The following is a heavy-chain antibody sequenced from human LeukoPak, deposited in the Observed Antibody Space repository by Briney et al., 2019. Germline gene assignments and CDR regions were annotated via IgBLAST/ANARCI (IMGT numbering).Heavy chain of an antibody. Sequence: ASVKVSCKASGYIFTDYYVHWARQAPGQGLEWMGWINPDRGATNYVETFQGRATLTRDKSTDTAYMELKSLTTDDTAVYYCARESSPGSGRAGFDIWGQGTAVTVSS. V-gene: IGHV1-2*02. D-gene: IGHD1-26*01. CDR1: GYIFTDYY. J-gene: IGHJ3*02. CDR3: ARESSPGSGRAGFDI. CDR2: INPDRGAT.